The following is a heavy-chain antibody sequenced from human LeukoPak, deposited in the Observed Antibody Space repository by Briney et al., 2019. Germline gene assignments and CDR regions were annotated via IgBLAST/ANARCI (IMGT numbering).Heavy chain of an antibody. CDR3: ARDGGSGDYHY. V-gene: IGHV4-31*03. CDR1: GGSISSGGYY. D-gene: IGHD2-21*02. J-gene: IGHJ4*02. Sequence: SETLSLTCTVFGGSISSGGYYWSWIRQHPGKGLEWIGYIYYSGSTYYNPSLKSRVTISVDTSKNQFSLKLSSVTAADTAVYYCARDGGSGDYHYWGQGTLVTVSS. CDR2: IYYSGST.